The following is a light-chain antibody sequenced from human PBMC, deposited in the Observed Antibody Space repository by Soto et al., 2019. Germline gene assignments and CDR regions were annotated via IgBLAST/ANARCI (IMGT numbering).Light chain of an antibody. CDR2: DAS. CDR1: QGISTF. V-gene: IGKV1-9*01. CDR3: QQVNNYPLS. Sequence: DIQLTQSPSFLSASVGDRFTITCRASQGISTFLAWSQQHPGTAPKRLICDASNLQSGVPSRFSGSGSVTEFTLTVSSLQPEDFATYDCQQVNNYPLSFGGGTKVEIK. J-gene: IGKJ4*01.